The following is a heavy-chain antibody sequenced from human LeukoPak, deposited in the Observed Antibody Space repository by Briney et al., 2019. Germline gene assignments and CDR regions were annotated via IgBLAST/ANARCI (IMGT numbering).Heavy chain of an antibody. D-gene: IGHD1-1*01. J-gene: IGHJ4*02. CDR2: IIPMVDIS. V-gene: IGHV1-69*04. CDR1: GGTFSSYA. CDR3: ARDGRGGYNYYSDS. Sequence: GASVKVSCKASGGTFSSYAISWVRQAPGQGLEWMGRIIPMVDISNYAQRFQGRVTITADKSTSTAYMELSSLRSEDTAVYYCARDGRGGYNYYSDSWGQGTLVAVSS.